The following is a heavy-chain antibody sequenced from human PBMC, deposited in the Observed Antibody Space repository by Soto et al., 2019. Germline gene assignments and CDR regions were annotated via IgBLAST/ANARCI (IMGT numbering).Heavy chain of an antibody. D-gene: IGHD1-1*01. J-gene: IGHJ4*02. CDR3: GAQERRSPGGTRTYYFDY. Sequence: QVQLVESGGGVVQPGRSLRLSCAASGFTFSSYGMHWVRQAPGKGLEWVAVISYDGSNKYYADSVKGRFTISRDNSKNTLYLQMNSLRAEDTAVYYCGAQERRSPGGTRTYYFDYWGQGTLVTVSS. CDR1: GFTFSSYG. CDR2: ISYDGSNK. V-gene: IGHV3-30*03.